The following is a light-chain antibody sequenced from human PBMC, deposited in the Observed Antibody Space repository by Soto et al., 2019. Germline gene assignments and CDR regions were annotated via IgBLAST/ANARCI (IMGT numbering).Light chain of an antibody. V-gene: IGKV3-11*01. J-gene: IGKJ1*01. CDR1: QSVSSY. Sequence: EIVLTQSPATLSLSPGERATLSCRASQSVSSYLAWYPQKPGQAPRLLIYDASNGATGIPARFSGSGSGTDFTLTISSLEPEDFAVYYCQQRSNWPWKFGQGTKVEIK. CDR2: DAS. CDR3: QQRSNWPWK.